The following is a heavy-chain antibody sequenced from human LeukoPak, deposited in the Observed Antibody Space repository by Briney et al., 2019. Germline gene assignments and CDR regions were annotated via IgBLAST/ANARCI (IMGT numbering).Heavy chain of an antibody. CDR1: GFTFSSYW. CDR3: ASWNYAVADNFDY. Sequence: GGSLRLSCAASGFTFSSYWMSWVRQAPGKGLEWVANIKQDGSEKYYVDSVKGRFTISRDNAKNSLYLQMNSLRTEDTAVYYCASWNYAVADNFDYWGQGTLVTVSS. D-gene: IGHD1-7*01. CDR2: IKQDGSEK. J-gene: IGHJ4*02. V-gene: IGHV3-7*01.